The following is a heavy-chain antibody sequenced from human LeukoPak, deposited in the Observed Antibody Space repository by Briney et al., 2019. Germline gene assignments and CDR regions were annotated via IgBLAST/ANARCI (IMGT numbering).Heavy chain of an antibody. V-gene: IGHV3-30*04. CDR2: ISYEDGSNK. CDR3: SKERPEEYYAAGSYFDY. J-gene: IGHJ4*02. D-gene: IGHD3-10*01. CDR1: GLTFRSFV. Sequence: GRSLRLSWAAAGLTFRSFVMHSVRPAPGKGLEWVAAISYEDGSNKYYANSVKRRLTISRDNSKYTVYLEMNSLRVEDTAMYYCSKERPEEYYAAGSYFDYWGQGTLLTVSS.